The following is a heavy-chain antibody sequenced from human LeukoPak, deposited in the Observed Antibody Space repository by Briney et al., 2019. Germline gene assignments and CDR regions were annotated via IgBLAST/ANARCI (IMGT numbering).Heavy chain of an antibody. Sequence: GGSPTLSCAASGFMFSYDWMRWARHTSGKGLMWVSRINNDGRSVSYEDSVEGRFSISRDNAKNTLYLQMNSLRDEDTCVYYCVTNPMGGTNYWGQGTLVTVSS. CDR1: GFMFSYDW. V-gene: IGHV3-74*01. D-gene: IGHD1-7*01. CDR2: INNDGRSV. J-gene: IGHJ4*02. CDR3: VTNPMGGTNY.